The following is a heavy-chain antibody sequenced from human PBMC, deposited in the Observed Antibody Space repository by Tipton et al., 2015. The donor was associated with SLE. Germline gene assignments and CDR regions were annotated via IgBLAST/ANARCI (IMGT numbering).Heavy chain of an antibody. D-gene: IGHD6-19*01. Sequence: TLSLTCVISGGSISTNSWWSWVRQSPGKGLEWLGQIYHTGSTRHNPSLKSRVTVSVDRSKNQFSLTLYSVTAADTAVYYCARALSSGWYYYWGQGTLVTVSS. CDR3: ARALSSGWYYY. CDR1: GGSISTNSW. V-gene: IGHV4-4*02. J-gene: IGHJ4*02. CDR2: IYHTGST.